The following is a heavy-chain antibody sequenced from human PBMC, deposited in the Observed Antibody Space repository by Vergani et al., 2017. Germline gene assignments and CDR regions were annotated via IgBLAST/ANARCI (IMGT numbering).Heavy chain of an antibody. CDR3: AGRRQDNVVVVAATRGWYFDL. V-gene: IGHV5-51*03. CDR2: IYPGDSDT. Sequence: EVQLVQSGAEVKKPGASLQISCKGSGSSFTSYWIGWVRQMPGKGLEWMGIIYPGDSDTRYSPSFHGQVTISADTSISTAYLQWSSLKASDTAMYDCAGRRQDNVVVVAATRGWYFDLWGRGTLVTVSS. CDR1: GSSFTSYW. D-gene: IGHD2-15*01. J-gene: IGHJ2*01.